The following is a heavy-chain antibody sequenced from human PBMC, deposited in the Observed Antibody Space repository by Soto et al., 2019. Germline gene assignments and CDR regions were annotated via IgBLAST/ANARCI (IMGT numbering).Heavy chain of an antibody. V-gene: IGHV3-53*04. J-gene: IGHJ3*02. CDR2: IYSGGST. CDR3: ARGQYGDYEDAFDI. CDR1: GFTVSSNY. Sequence: EVQLVESGGGLVQPGGSLRLSCAASGFTVSSNYMSWVRQAPGKGLEWVSVIYSGGSTYYADSVKGRFTISRHNSKNTLYLQMNSLRAEDTAVYYCARGQYGDYEDAFDIWGQGTMVTVSS. D-gene: IGHD4-17*01.